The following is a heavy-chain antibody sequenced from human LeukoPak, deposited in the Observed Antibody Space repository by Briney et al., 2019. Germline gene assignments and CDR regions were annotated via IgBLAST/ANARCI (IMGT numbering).Heavy chain of an antibody. V-gene: IGHV1-2*02. J-gene: IGHJ4*02. Sequence: ASVNVSCQASGYTFTGYYMHWVGQAPGQGLEWMGWINPNSGGTNYAQKFQGRVTMTRDTSISTAYMELSRLRSDDTAVYYCARDAGDYYDSSGYSPFDYWGQGSLVTVSS. CDR1: GYTFTGYY. D-gene: IGHD3-22*01. CDR3: ARDAGDYYDSSGYSPFDY. CDR2: INPNSGGT.